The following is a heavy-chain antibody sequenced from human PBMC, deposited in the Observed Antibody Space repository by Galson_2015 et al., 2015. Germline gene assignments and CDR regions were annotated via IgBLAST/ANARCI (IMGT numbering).Heavy chain of an antibody. D-gene: IGHD2-21*02. CDR2: ISYDGSNK. CDR3: ASLVVVTATNDY. V-gene: IGHV3-30*03. Sequence: SLRLSCAASGFTFSSYGMHWVRQAPGKGLEWVAVISYDGSNKYYADSVKGRFTISRDNSKNTLYLQMNSLRAEDTAAYYCASLVVVTATNDYWGQGTLVTVSS. CDR1: GFTFSSYG. J-gene: IGHJ4*02.